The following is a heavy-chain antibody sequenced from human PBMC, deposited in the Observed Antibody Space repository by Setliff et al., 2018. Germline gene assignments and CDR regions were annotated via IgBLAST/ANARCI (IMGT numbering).Heavy chain of an antibody. Sequence: PGGSLRLSCAASGFTFNNYTMNWIRQAPGQGLEWVSSIDTSSTWIYYADSVKGRFTISRDNAENSLYLQMSSLRAEDTAVYYCAKVGIFGGGYFDLWGLGTLVTVSS. V-gene: IGHV3-21*01. J-gene: IGHJ4*02. CDR3: AKVGIFGGGYFDL. CDR2: IDTSSTWI. D-gene: IGHD3-3*01. CDR1: GFTFNNYT.